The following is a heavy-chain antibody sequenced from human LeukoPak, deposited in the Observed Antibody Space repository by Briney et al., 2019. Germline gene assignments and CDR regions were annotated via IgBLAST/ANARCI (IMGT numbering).Heavy chain of an antibody. V-gene: IGHV4-39*07. CDR3: ARGAGSSSWYYYFDY. Sequence: SETLSLTCTVSGGSISSGPYCWDWIRQPPGKGLEWIGSIYYSRSTFHNPSLKSRVTMSVDTSKNQFSLNLTSVTAADTAVYYCARGAGSSSWYYYFDYWGQGTLVTVSS. J-gene: IGHJ4*02. CDR2: IYYSRST. D-gene: IGHD6-13*01. CDR1: GGSISSGPYC.